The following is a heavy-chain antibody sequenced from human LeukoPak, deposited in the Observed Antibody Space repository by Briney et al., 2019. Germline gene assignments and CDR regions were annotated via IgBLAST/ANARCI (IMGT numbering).Heavy chain of an antibody. CDR1: GYTSTGYY. V-gene: IGHV1-2*02. Sequence: ASVKVSCKASGYTSTGYYMHWVRQAPGQGLEWMGWINPNSGGTNYAQKFQGRVTMTRDTSISTAYMELSSLRSEDTAVYYCARGYGPNDAFDIWGQGTLVTVSS. CDR2: INPNSGGT. D-gene: IGHD4-17*01. CDR3: ARGYGPNDAFDI. J-gene: IGHJ3*02.